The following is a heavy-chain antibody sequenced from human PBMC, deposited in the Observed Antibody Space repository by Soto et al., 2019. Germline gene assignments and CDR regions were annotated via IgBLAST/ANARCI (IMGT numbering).Heavy chain of an antibody. CDR2: IIPVFDTV. CDR3: ARGGIGYVGFNEF. J-gene: IGHJ4*02. Sequence: QEQLVQSGAEVKKSGSSVKVSCKDTGGLFSSYAVSWVRQAPGQGLEWMGGIIPVFDTVYYAQKFQGRVTITADESTNTAYMELSSRRSEDTAMYYCARGGIGYVGFNEFWGQGTLVTVSS. CDR1: GGLFSSYA. D-gene: IGHD3-22*01. V-gene: IGHV1-69*01.